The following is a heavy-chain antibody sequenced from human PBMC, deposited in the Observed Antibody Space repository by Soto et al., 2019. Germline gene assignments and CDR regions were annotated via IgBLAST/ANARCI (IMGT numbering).Heavy chain of an antibody. CDR3: AKNWNWGSLVH. V-gene: IGHV4-59*08. Sequence: QVHLQESGPGLVKPSETLSLTCTVSGDSISTDYWSWIRQSPGKGLEWIGFIYYGGSTNYNPSLKSRVTISVVTHKNQFSLKLNSVTATNTAVYYCAKNWNWGSLVHWGQGTLVTVSS. D-gene: IGHD7-27*01. J-gene: IGHJ4*02. CDR2: IYYGGST. CDR1: GDSISTDY.